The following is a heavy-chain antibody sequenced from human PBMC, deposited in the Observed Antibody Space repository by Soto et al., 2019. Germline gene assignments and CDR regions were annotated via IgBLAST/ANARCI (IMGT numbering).Heavy chain of an antibody. CDR1: GDSVSSASFY. Sequence: SETLSLTCTVSGDSVSSASFYWIWIRQAPGKGLEWIGFIYFSGSTNYNPSLKSRVTMSLDTSKNQFSLNLSSVTPADTAVYYCARVKSGRNWFDTWGQGTLVTVSS. D-gene: IGHD5-12*01. J-gene: IGHJ5*02. CDR3: ARVKSGRNWFDT. V-gene: IGHV4-61*01. CDR2: IYFSGST.